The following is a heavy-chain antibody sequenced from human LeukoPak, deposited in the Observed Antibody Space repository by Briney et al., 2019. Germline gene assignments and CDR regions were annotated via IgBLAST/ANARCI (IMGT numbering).Heavy chain of an antibody. V-gene: IGHV3-33*01. J-gene: IGHJ4*02. CDR3: ARDLRGYSYGSYY. CDR1: GFTFSSYG. D-gene: IGHD5-18*01. CDR2: IWYDGSNK. Sequence: GRSLRLSCAASGFTFSSYGMHWVRQAPGKGLEWVAVIWYDGSNKYYADSVEGRFTISRDNSKNTLYLQMNSLRAEDTAVYYCARDLRGYSYGSYYWGQGTLVTVSS.